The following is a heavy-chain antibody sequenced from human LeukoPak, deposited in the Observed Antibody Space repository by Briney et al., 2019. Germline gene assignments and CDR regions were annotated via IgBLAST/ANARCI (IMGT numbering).Heavy chain of an antibody. CDR3: GRDPRLGIRGYTYGYIDY. Sequence: ASVKVSCKTSGYTFSTSTITWVRQAPGQGLEWMGWINTHTGNTTYAQGFTGRYVFSLDTSVSTAYLQISGLTADDTAVYFCGRDPRLGIRGYTYGYIDYWGQGTLVTVSS. J-gene: IGHJ4*02. D-gene: IGHD5-18*01. CDR1: GYTFSTST. V-gene: IGHV7-4-1*02. CDR2: INTHTGNT.